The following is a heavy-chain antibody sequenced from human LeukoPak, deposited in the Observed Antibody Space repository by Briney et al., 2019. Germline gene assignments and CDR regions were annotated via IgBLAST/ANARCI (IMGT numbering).Heavy chain of an antibody. J-gene: IGHJ4*02. Sequence: GGSLRLSCAASGFMFSSYAMTWVRQAPGKGLEWVSSISGSGEFTDYADSVKGRFTISRDNPENTVYLQMSSLRAEDSAVYYCATDRERDPSVYYLVGGQGTLITVSS. D-gene: IGHD3-22*01. CDR3: ATDRERDPSVYYLV. V-gene: IGHV3-23*01. CDR1: GFMFSSYA. CDR2: ISGSGEFT.